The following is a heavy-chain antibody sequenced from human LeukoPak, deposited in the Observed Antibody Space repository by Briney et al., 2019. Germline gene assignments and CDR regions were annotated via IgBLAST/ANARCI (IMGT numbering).Heavy chain of an antibody. CDR2: IIPIFGTA. CDR3: AREGCSSTSCYGGWFDP. CDR1: GGTFSSYA. V-gene: IGHV1-69*13. J-gene: IGHJ5*02. Sequence: ASVKVPCKASGGTFSSYAISWVRQAPGQGLEWMGGIIPIFGTANYAQKFQGRVTITADESTSTAYMELSSLRSEDTAVYYCAREGCSSTSCYGGWFDPWGQGTLVTVSS. D-gene: IGHD2-2*01.